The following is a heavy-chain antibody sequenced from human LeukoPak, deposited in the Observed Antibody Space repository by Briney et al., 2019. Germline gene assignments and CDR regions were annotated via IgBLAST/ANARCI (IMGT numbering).Heavy chain of an antibody. CDR1: GGTFSSYA. J-gene: IGHJ3*02. D-gene: IGHD1-26*01. CDR2: IIPILGIA. Sequence: SVKVSCKASGGTFSSYAISRVRPAPGQGLAWMGRIIPILGIANYAQKFQGRVTITADKSTSTAYMELSSLRSEDTAVYYCAREGEIVGATRGAFDIWGQGTMVTVSS. CDR3: AREGEIVGATRGAFDI. V-gene: IGHV1-69*04.